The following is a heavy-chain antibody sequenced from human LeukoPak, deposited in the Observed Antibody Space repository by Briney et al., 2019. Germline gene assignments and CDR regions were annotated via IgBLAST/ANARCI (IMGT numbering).Heavy chain of an antibody. D-gene: IGHD2-2*01. Sequence: HPGRSLRLSCAASGFTFDDYAMHWVRQAPGKGLEWVSGISWNSGSIGYADSVKGRFTISRDNAKNSLYLQMNSLRAEDMALYYCAKDSAYQLQGGWFDPWGQGTLVTVSS. V-gene: IGHV3-9*03. CDR2: ISWNSGSI. J-gene: IGHJ5*02. CDR1: GFTFDDYA. CDR3: AKDSAYQLQGGWFDP.